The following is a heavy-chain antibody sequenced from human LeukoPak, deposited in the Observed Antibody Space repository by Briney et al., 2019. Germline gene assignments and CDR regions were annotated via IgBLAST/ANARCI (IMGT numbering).Heavy chain of an antibody. CDR2: INGYNGNT. Sequence: GASVKVSCKGSGYTFSYFGINWVRQAPGQGLEWMGWINGYNGNTHYAQKSEGRLSLTTDTATSTVYMELKNLTSDDTAVYFCARGLDAASGLANFDYWGQGTLITVSS. V-gene: IGHV1-18*01. CDR1: GYTFSYFG. J-gene: IGHJ4*02. D-gene: IGHD1-1*01. CDR3: ARGLDAASGLANFDY.